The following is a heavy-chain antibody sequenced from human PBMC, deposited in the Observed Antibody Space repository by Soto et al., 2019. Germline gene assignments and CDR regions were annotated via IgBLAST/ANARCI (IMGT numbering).Heavy chain of an antibody. CDR1: GFTFSSYA. V-gene: IGHV3-23*01. Sequence: EVQLLESGGGLVQPGGSLRLSCAASGFTFSSYAMSWVRQAPGEGLEWVSVVTASGDITYYADSVKGRCTISRDRSKNTGYLQMSSLRAEDTAVYYCAKKRCGSSSCPIDYWGQGTLVTVSS. CDR3: AKKRCGSSSCPIDY. J-gene: IGHJ4*02. CDR2: VTASGDIT. D-gene: IGHD2-15*01.